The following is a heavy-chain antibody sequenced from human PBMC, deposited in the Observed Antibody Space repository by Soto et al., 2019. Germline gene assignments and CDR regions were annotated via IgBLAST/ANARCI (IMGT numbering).Heavy chain of an antibody. CDR3: ARDNYDFWSGYARWAFDI. D-gene: IGHD3-3*01. J-gene: IGHJ3*02. CDR1: GFTFSSYS. V-gene: IGHV3-21*01. Sequence: GGSLRLSCAASGFTFSSYSMNWVRQAPGKGLEWVSSISSSSSYIYYADSVKGRFTISRDNAKNSLYLQMNSLRAEDTAVYYCARDNYDFWSGYARWAFDIWGQGTMVTVSS. CDR2: ISSSSSYI.